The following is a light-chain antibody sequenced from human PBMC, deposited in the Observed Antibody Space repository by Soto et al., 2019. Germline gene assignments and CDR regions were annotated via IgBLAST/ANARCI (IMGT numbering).Light chain of an antibody. V-gene: IGLV2-11*01. CDR3: CSYAGSYTIYV. Sequence: QSALTQPASVSGSPGQSITISCTGTSSDVGGYNYVSWYQQHPGKAPKRMIYEVSNRPSGVPDRFSGSKSGNTASLTISGLQAEDEADYYCCSYAGSYTIYVFGTGTKLTVL. J-gene: IGLJ1*01. CDR2: EVS. CDR1: SSDVGGYNY.